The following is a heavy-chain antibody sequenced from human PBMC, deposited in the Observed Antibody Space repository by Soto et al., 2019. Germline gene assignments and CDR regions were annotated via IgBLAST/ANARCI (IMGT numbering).Heavy chain of an antibody. J-gene: IGHJ4*02. Sequence: QVQLVQSGTEVKKPGASVKVSCKASGYTFPSYGFSWVRQAPGQGLEWMGWISAYNGNTHYAQKLQDRFTMTTDTSASTAYRELRSLRSDDSAVYYCARDHYDSSGYSGYWGQGTRVTVSS. V-gene: IGHV1-18*04. CDR3: ARDHYDSSGYSGY. D-gene: IGHD3-22*01. CDR1: GYTFPSYG. CDR2: ISAYNGNT.